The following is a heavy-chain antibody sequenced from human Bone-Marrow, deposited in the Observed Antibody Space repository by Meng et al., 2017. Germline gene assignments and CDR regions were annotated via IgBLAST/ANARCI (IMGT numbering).Heavy chain of an antibody. CDR1: GFTFSNAW. D-gene: IGHD3-10*01. J-gene: IGHJ3*02. V-gene: IGHV3-15*01. CDR2: IKSKTDGGTT. Sequence: GESLKISCAASGFTFSNAWMSWVRQAPGKGLEWVGRIKSKTDGGTTDYAAPVKGRFTISRDDSKNTLYLQMNSLRAEDTAVYYCARVKSVWFGEFSPPNAFDIWGQGTMVTVSS. CDR3: ARVKSVWFGEFSPPNAFDI.